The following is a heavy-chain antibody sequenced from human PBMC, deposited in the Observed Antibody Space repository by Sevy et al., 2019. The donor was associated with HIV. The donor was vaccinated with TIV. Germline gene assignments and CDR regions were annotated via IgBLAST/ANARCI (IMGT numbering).Heavy chain of an antibody. Sequence: GGSLRLSCAASGFTFSSYSMNWVRQAPGKGLEWVSYISSSSTIYYADSVKGRFTISRDNAKNSLYLQMNSLRDEDTAVYYCARGSRKSSSSTMVRGVMYWFDPWGQGTLVTVSS. CDR1: GFTFSSYS. D-gene: IGHD3-10*01. J-gene: IGHJ5*02. CDR2: ISSSSTI. CDR3: ARGSRKSSSSTMVRGVMYWFDP. V-gene: IGHV3-48*02.